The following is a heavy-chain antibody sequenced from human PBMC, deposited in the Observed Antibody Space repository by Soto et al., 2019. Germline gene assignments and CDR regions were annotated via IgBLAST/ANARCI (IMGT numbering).Heavy chain of an antibody. CDR2: ISAYNGNT. V-gene: IGHV1-18*01. CDR3: ARRESRDYYYYYMDV. J-gene: IGHJ6*03. CDR1: GYTFTSYG. Sequence: ASVKVSCKASGYTFTSYGISWVRQAPGQGLEWVGWISAYNGNTNYAQKLQGRVTMTTDTSTSTAYMELRSLRSDDTAVYYCARRESRDYYYYYMDVWGKGTTVTVSS.